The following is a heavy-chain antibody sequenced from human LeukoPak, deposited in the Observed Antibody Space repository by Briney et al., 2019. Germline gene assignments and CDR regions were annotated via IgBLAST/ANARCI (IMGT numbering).Heavy chain of an antibody. J-gene: IGHJ4*02. CDR2: IYYSGST. Sequence: PSETLSLTCTVSGGSISSYYWSWIRQPPGKGLEWIGYIYYSGSTDYNPSLKSRVTISVDTSKNQFSLKLSSVTAADTAVYYCARRRAVRGVPSFYFDYWGQGTLVTVSS. V-gene: IGHV4-59*08. CDR1: GGSISSYY. D-gene: IGHD3-10*01. CDR3: ARRRAVRGVPSFYFDY.